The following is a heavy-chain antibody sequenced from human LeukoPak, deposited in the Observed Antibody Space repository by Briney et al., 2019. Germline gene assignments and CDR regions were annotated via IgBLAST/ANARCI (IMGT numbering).Heavy chain of an antibody. CDR2: ISSSGSTI. CDR1: VFTFSSCE. CDR3: ARRGYYYGMDV. Sequence: GSLRLSCAASVFTFSSCEMNWVRQAPGKGLEWVSYISSSGSTIYYADSVKGRFTISRDNAKNSLYLQMNSLRVEDTAVYYCARRGYYYGMDVWGQGTTVTVSS. J-gene: IGHJ6*02. V-gene: IGHV3-48*03.